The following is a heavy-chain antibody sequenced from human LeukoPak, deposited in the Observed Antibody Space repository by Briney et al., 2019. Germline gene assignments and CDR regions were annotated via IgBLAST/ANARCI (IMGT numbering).Heavy chain of an antibody. Sequence: PSETLSLTCTVSGDSISTYYWSWIRQPPGKGLEWLGSIYYSGSTYYNPSLKSRVTISVDTSKNQFSLKLSSVTAADTAVYYCARERPGIAVAGSWFDPWGQGTLVTVSS. CDR1: GDSISTYY. J-gene: IGHJ5*02. CDR2: IYYSGST. CDR3: ARERPGIAVAGSWFDP. D-gene: IGHD6-19*01. V-gene: IGHV4-59*12.